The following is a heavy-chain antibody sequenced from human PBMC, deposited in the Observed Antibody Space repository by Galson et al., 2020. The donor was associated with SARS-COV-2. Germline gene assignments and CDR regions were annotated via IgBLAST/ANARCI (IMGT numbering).Heavy chain of an antibody. CDR2: MDHGGSS. CDR3: ARGDYDGAGSYYFDE. D-gene: IGHD3-10*01. J-gene: IGHJ4*02. V-gene: IGHV4-31*03. Sequence: ETSETLSLTCTVSGASISSGDYYWTWIRQHSITGLEWIGYMDHGGSSYFNPSLQTRVSMSVDTSRNQISLKLAYITGADTAVYYCARGDYDGAGSYYFDEWGRGVQVTVSS. CDR1: GASISSGDYY.